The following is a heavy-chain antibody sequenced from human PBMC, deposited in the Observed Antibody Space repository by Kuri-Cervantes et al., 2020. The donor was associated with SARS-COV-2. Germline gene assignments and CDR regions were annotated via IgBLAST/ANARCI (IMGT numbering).Heavy chain of an antibody. V-gene: IGHV3-30*01. D-gene: IGHD3-16*01. Sequence: GESLKISCSASGFTFSSYAMHWVRQAPGKGLEWVAVISYDGSNKYYADSVKGRFTISRDNSKNTLYLQMNSLRAEDTAVYYCAKGATAGGVLHQYWGQGTLVTVSS. J-gene: IGHJ4*02. CDR1: GFTFSSYA. CDR2: ISYDGSNK. CDR3: AKGATAGGVLHQY.